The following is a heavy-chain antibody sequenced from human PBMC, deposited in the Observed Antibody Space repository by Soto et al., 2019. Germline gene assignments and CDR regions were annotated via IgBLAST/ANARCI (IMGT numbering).Heavy chain of an antibody. D-gene: IGHD1-26*01. CDR3: ARRYGSAIEY. V-gene: IGHV4-59*08. J-gene: IGHJ4*02. CDR2: IYYSGTT. CDR1: GGSIRDYY. Sequence: PSETLSLTCTVSGGSIRDYYWGWIRQSPGKGLDWIGYIYYSGTTKYNPSLKSRVTISVDTSKNQFSLKLSSVTAADTAVYYYARRYGSAIEYWGQGTLVTVSS.